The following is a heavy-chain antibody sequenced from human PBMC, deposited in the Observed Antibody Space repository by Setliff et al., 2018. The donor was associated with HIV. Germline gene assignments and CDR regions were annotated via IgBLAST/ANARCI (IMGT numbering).Heavy chain of an antibody. Sequence: SVKVSCKASGFTFTSSAVQWVRQARGQRLEWIGWIVVGSGNTNYAQKFQGRVTITRDMSTSTAYMELSSLRSEDTAVYYCAAADNRRGDAFDIWGQGTMVTVSS. CDR1: GFTFTSSA. D-gene: IGHD3-9*01. CDR2: IVVGSGNT. J-gene: IGHJ3*02. V-gene: IGHV1-58*01. CDR3: AAADNRRGDAFDI.